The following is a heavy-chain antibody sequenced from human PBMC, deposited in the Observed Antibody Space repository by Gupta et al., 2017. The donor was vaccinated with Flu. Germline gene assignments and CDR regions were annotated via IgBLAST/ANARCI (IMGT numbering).Heavy chain of an antibody. CDR1: GFTFSNAW. J-gene: IGHJ6*02. Sequence: EVQLVESGGGLVKPGGSLSLSCAASGFTFSNAWMSWVRQAPGKGLEWVGRIKSKTDGGTTDYAAPVKGRFTISRDDSKNTLYLQMNSLKTEDTAVYYCTTDPRWLALYYYYGMDVWGQGTTVTVAS. CDR2: IKSKTDGGTT. D-gene: IGHD6-19*01. V-gene: IGHV3-15*01. CDR3: TTDPRWLALYYYYGMDV.